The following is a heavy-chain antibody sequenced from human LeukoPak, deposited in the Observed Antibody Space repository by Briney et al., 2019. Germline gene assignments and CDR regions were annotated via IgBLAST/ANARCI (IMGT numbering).Heavy chain of an antibody. J-gene: IGHJ3*02. CDR1: GGTFSSYA. CDR3: ARAIQLWSNAFDI. Sequence: ASVKVSCKASGGTFSSYAISWVRQAPGQGLEWMGWINTNTGNPTYAQGFTGRFVFSLDTSVSTAYLQISSLKAEDTAVYYCARAIQLWSNAFDIWGQGTMVTVSS. V-gene: IGHV7-4-1*02. CDR2: INTNTGNP. D-gene: IGHD5-18*01.